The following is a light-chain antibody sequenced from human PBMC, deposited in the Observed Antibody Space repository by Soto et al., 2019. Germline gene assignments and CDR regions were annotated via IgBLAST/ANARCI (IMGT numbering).Light chain of an antibody. Sequence: QSVLTQPASVSGSPGQSITISCTGTRSDIGSYNSIAWYQQHPGKAPRVMIFEVTKRPSGISNRFSGSKSGSTASLTISGLQAEEEADYYCCSFASRSTYVFGTGTKVTV. CDR1: RSDIGSYNS. CDR3: CSFASRSTYV. CDR2: EVT. V-gene: IGLV2-23*02. J-gene: IGLJ1*01.